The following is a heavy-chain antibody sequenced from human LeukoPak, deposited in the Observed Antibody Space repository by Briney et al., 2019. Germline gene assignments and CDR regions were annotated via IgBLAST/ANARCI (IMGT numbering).Heavy chain of an antibody. J-gene: IGHJ5*02. CDR1: GYTLTELS. D-gene: IGHD4-17*01. CDR3: ATDLPGYGDYEVLDP. V-gene: IGHV1-24*01. Sequence: ASVKVSCKVSGYTLTELSMHWVRQAPGKGLEWMGGFDPEDGETIYAQKFQGRVTMTEDTFTDTAYMELSSLRSEDTAVYYCATDLPGYGDYEVLDPWGQGALVTVSS. CDR2: FDPEDGET.